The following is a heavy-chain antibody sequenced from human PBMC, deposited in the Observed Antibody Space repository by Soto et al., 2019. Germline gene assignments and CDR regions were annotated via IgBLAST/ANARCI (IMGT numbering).Heavy chain of an antibody. Sequence: EVQLVESGGGLVQPGRSLRLSCEASGFMFDDYAMYWVRQAPGKGLEWVSGISWNSNSIVYADSVKGRFTISRDNAKNSLYLQKNSLKPEDTALYYWANSQSIASRPLEYWGQGTLVTVSS. CDR2: ISWNSNSI. V-gene: IGHV3-9*01. D-gene: IGHD6-6*01. J-gene: IGHJ4*02. CDR1: GFMFDDYA. CDR3: ANSQSIASRPLEY.